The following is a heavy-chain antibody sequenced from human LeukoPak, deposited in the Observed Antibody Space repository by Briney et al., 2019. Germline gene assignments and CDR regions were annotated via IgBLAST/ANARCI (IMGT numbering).Heavy chain of an antibody. Sequence: ASVKVSCKASGYTFTSYYMHWVRQAPGQGLEWMGIINPSGGSTSYAQKFQGRVTMTRDMSTSTVYMELSSLRSGDTAVYYCARVSDCSSTSCYTWAFDYWGQGTLVTVSS. V-gene: IGHV1-46*01. CDR2: INPSGGST. J-gene: IGHJ4*02. D-gene: IGHD2-2*02. CDR3: ARVSDCSSTSCYTWAFDY. CDR1: GYTFTSYY.